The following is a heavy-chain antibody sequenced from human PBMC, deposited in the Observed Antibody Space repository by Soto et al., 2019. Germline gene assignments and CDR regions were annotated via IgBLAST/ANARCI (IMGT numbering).Heavy chain of an antibody. CDR3: VRVGLVGSNRLTNAWFDP. Sequence: RESLNLSCIVSGYTFTRHLIGCVRQIPGKGLEWMWTIYPGDSDTRYSPSFQGQVTISADKSIRTAYLQWNSLKASDTAMYYCVRVGLVGSNRLTNAWFDPWGPGNLVKVS. J-gene: IGHJ5*02. V-gene: IGHV5-51*01. CDR2: IYPGDSDT. CDR1: GYTFTRHL. D-gene: IGHD2-8*02.